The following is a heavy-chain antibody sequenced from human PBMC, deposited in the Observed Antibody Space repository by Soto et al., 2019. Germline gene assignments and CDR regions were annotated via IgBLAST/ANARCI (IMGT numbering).Heavy chain of an antibody. CDR2: INAGNGNT. CDR3: ARGGDYDDNGGAFDS. D-gene: IGHD3-3*01. J-gene: IGHJ5*01. CDR1: GYSFTNHI. V-gene: IGHV1-3*05. Sequence: QVQLVQSGAEEKQPGASVKVSCKASGYSFTNHIIHWVRQAPGQRLECMGWINAGNGNTKYSQNFQGRVTVIRDTSARPVYMEMSSLRSEDTAVYYCARGGDYDDNGGAFDSWGQGTLVTVSS.